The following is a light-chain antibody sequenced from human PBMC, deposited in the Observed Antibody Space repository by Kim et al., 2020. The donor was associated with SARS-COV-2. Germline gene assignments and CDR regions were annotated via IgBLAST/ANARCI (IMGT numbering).Light chain of an antibody. J-gene: IGLJ1*01. CDR1: ASNIGTNT. CDR3: AAWDDSLYGYV. CDR2: NND. V-gene: IGLV1-44*01. Sequence: QSVLIQPPSASGTPGQRVTISCSGSASNIGTNTVSWFQQLPGTAPKLLIYNNDQRPSGVPDRFSGSKSGTSASLAISGLQSDYEADYYCAAWDDSLYGYVFGTGTKVTVL.